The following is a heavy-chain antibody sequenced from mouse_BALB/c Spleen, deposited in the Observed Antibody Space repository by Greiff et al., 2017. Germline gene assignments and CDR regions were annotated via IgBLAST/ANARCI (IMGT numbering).Heavy chain of an antibody. J-gene: IGHJ3*01. D-gene: IGHD3-3*01. CDR2: IRNKANGYTT. V-gene: IGHV7-3*02. CDR1: GFTFTDYY. Sequence: EVHLVESGGGLVQPGGSLRLSCATSGFTFTDYYMSWVRQPPGKALEWLGFIRNKANGYTTEYSASVKGRFTISRDNSQSILYLQMNTLRAEDSATYYCARDMGGRFAYWGQGTLVTVSA. CDR3: ARDMGGRFAY.